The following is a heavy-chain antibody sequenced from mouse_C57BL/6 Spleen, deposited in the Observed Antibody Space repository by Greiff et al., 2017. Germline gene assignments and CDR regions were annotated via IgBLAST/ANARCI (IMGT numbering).Heavy chain of an antibody. Sequence: EVQLVESGPGLVKPSQSLSLTCSVTGYSITSGYYWNWIRQFPGNKLEWMGYISYDGSNNYNPSLKNRISITRDTSKNQFFLKLNSVTTEDTATYYCARGGISSPLDYWGQGTSVTVSS. CDR3: ARGGISSPLDY. CDR2: ISYDGSN. V-gene: IGHV3-6*01. D-gene: IGHD1-3*01. CDR1: GYSITSGYY. J-gene: IGHJ4*01.